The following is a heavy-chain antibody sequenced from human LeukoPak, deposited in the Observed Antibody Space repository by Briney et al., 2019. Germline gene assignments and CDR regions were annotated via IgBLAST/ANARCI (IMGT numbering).Heavy chain of an antibody. J-gene: IGHJ4*02. CDR1: GFTFNNYA. D-gene: IGHD2-2*01. Sequence: GGSLRLSCAASGFTFNNYAMNWVRQAPGKGLEWVSAISGSGGSTYYADSVKGRFTISRDNSKNTLYLQMNSLRAEDTAVYYCAKDPAVVVPAVFDYWGQGTLVTVSS. CDR3: AKDPAVVVPAVFDY. V-gene: IGHV3-23*01. CDR2: ISGSGGST.